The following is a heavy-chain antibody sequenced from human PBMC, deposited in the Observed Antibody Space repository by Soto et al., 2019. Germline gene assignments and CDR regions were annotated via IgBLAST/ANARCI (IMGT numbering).Heavy chain of an antibody. CDR3: NRVWCGYWGMDF. D-gene: IGHD3-3*01. V-gene: IGHV3-15*07. J-gene: IGHJ6*04. CDR2: IKSKTDGGTT. Sequence: GGSLRLSCAASGFTFSNAWMNWVRQAPGKGLEWVGRIKSKTDGGTTDYAAPVKGRFTISRDDSKNTLYLQMNSLKTEDTAVYYCNRVWCGYWGMDFWGKGPTVTVSS. CDR1: GFTFSNAW.